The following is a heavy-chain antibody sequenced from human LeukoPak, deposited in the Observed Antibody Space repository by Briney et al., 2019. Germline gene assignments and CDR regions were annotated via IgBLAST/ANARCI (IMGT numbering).Heavy chain of an antibody. J-gene: IGHJ2*01. V-gene: IGHV3-33*06. D-gene: IGHD6-19*01. CDR1: GFTFRTFG. CDR3: AKDRAVVGDYWYFDL. CDR2: IWYDGINK. Sequence: GGSLRLSCAASGFTFRTFGMHWVRQAPGKGLEWVAIIWYDGINKYCADSVKGRFTISRDNSKNTLYLQMNSLRAEDTAVYYCAKDRAVVGDYWYFDLWGRGTLVTVSS.